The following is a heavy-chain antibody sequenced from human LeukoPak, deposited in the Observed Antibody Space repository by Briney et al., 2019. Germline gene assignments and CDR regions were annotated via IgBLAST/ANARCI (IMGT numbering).Heavy chain of an antibody. Sequence: PGGSLRLSCAASGFTVSSNYMSWVRQAPGKGLEWVSVIYSGGSTYYADSVKGRFTISRDNAKNSLYLQMNSLRAEDTAVYYCARDHGVVVAASPFDIWGQGTMVTVSS. CDR2: IYSGGST. CDR3: ARDHGVVVAASPFDI. J-gene: IGHJ3*02. V-gene: IGHV3-53*01. D-gene: IGHD2-15*01. CDR1: GFTVSSNY.